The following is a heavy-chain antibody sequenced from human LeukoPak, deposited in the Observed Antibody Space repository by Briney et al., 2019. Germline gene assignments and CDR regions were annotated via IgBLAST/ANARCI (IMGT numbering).Heavy chain of an antibody. V-gene: IGHV4-34*01. D-gene: IGHD4-17*01. CDR2: INHSGRT. Sequence: PSETLSLTCAVYGGSFSGYYWSWIRQPPGKGLEWIAEINHSGRTNYNPSLKSRVTISVDTSKNQFSLKLSSVTAADTAVYYCARDLYGDYARYFDLWGRGTLVTVSS. CDR3: ARDLYGDYARYFDL. J-gene: IGHJ2*01. CDR1: GGSFSGYY.